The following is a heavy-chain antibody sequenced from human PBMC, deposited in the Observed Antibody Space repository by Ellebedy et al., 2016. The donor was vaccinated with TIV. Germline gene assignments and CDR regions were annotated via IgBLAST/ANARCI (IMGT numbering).Heavy chain of an antibody. CDR1: GFTFSTYW. Sequence: GGSLRLXXAASGFTFSTYWMHWVRQAPGKGLEWVANIKQDGSEIYYVDSVKGRFTISRDNAKSSLYLQMNSLRADGTAVYYCAREVGGGGAYWGQGTLVTVSS. CDR2: IKQDGSEI. D-gene: IGHD2-21*01. V-gene: IGHV3-7*01. J-gene: IGHJ4*02. CDR3: AREVGGGGAY.